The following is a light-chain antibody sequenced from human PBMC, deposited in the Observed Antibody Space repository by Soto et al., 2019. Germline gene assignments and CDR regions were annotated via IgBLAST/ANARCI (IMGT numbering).Light chain of an antibody. Sequence: QSALTQPPSASGSPGQSVTISCTGTSSDVGGYNYVSWYQQHPGKAPKLMIYEVSKRPSGVPDRFSGSKSGNMASLTVSGLQAEDEADYYCSSYAGSNTYVVFGGGTKLTVL. CDR1: SSDVGGYNY. CDR3: SSYAGSNTYVV. CDR2: EVS. J-gene: IGLJ2*01. V-gene: IGLV2-8*01.